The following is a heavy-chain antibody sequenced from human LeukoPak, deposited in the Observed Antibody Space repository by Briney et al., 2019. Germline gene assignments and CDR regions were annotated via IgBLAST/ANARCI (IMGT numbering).Heavy chain of an antibody. J-gene: IGHJ5*02. CDR2: IHHSGST. Sequence: PSETLSLTCTVSGVSISSGNYHWSWIRQHPGKGLEWIGYIHHSGSTYYNPSLKSRVIISVDTSKNQFSLKLNSVTAADTAVYYCATYGSGSYRFDPWGQGTLVTVSS. CDR1: GVSISSGNYH. D-gene: IGHD3-10*01. CDR3: ATYGSGSYRFDP. V-gene: IGHV4-31*03.